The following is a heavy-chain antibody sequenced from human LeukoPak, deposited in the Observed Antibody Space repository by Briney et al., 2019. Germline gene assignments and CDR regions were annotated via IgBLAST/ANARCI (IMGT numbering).Heavy chain of an antibody. J-gene: IGHJ4*02. CDR2: IKSRSSGGTT. Sequence: GGSLRLSCAASGFTFRDAWMGWVRQAPGQGLEWVGLIKSRSSGGTTDYGARVKGRFTISRDDSKNTLHLQMDSLVTEDTAVFYCTADLIGNSRGIDYWGQGTLVTVSS. D-gene: IGHD6-13*01. V-gene: IGHV3-15*01. CDR3: TADLIGNSRGIDY. CDR1: GFTFRDAW.